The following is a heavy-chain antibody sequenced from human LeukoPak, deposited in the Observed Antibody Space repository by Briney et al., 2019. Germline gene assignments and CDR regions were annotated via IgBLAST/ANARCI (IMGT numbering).Heavy chain of an antibody. CDR2: IYYSGST. Sequence: PSETLSLTCTVSGGSISSSTYYWGWIRQPPGKGLEWIGSIYYSGSTYYNPSLKSRVTISVDTSKNQFSLKPSSVTAADTAVYYCARGKRGYSYGHKTPYYFDYWGQGTLVTVSS. D-gene: IGHD5-18*01. V-gene: IGHV4-39*07. CDR3: ARGKRGYSYGHKTPYYFDY. J-gene: IGHJ4*02. CDR1: GGSISSSTYY.